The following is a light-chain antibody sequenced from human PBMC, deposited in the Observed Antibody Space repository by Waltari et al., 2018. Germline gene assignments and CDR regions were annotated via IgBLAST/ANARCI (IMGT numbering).Light chain of an antibody. V-gene: IGKV1-39*01. CDR1: RAIGNY. Sequence: IQMSQSPSSLSAFVGDRITITCRATRAIGNYVNWYQQNPGKAPKLLIYGASSLQSGVPSRFSGSGSGTDFILTISSLQPEDLATYYCQQTYGSPLTLTFGGGTKVEIK. CDR3: QQTYGSPLTLT. CDR2: GAS. J-gene: IGKJ4*01.